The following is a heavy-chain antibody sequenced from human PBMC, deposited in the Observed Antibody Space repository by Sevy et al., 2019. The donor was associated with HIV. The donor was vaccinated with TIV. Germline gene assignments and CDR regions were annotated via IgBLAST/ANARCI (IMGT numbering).Heavy chain of an antibody. CDR1: GGSISSSSYY. CDR2: IYYSGST. D-gene: IGHD3-16*02. J-gene: IGHJ4*02. V-gene: IGHV4-39*01. Sequence: SETLSLTCTVSGGSISSSSYYWGWIRQPPGKGLEWIGSIYYSGSTYYNPSLKSRVTISVDTSKNQFSLKLSSVTAADTAVYYCARRRYDYVWGSYHPFLHWGQGTLVTVSS. CDR3: ARRRYDYVWGSYHPFLH.